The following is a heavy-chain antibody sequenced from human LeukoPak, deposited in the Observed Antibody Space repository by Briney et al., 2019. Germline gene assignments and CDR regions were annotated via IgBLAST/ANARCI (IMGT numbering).Heavy chain of an antibody. J-gene: IGHJ4*02. Sequence: PLASVKVSCKASGYTFTGYYMHWVRQAPGQGLEWMGWINPNSGGTNYAQKFQGRVTMTRDTSISTAYMELSRLRSDDTAVYYCAILPSSGGSCYTPCGYWGQGTLVTVSS. V-gene: IGHV1-2*02. CDR1: GYTFTGYY. D-gene: IGHD2-15*01. CDR2: INPNSGGT. CDR3: AILPSSGGSCYTPCGY.